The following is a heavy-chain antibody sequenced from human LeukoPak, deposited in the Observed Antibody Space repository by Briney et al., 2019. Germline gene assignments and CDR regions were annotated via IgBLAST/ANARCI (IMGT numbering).Heavy chain of an antibody. CDR3: ASGDIVVVPAAIVAFDI. V-gene: IGHV4-39*01. D-gene: IGHD2-2*02. J-gene: IGHJ3*02. CDR2: IYYSGST. CDR1: GGSISSSSYY. Sequence: PSETLPLTCTISGGSISSSSYYWGWLRQPPGKGLEWIGSIYYSGSTYYNPSLKSRVTISVDTSKNQFSLKLSSVTAADTAVYYCASGDIVVVPAAIVAFDIWGQGTMVTVSS.